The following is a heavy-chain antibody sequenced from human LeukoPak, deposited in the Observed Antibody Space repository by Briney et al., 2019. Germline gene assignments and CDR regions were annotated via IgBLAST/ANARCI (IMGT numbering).Heavy chain of an antibody. V-gene: IGHV1-18*01. CDR3: ARDYYGENWFDP. CDR1: GGTFSSYA. D-gene: IGHD3-10*01. CDR2: ISAYNGNT. Sequence: ASVKVSCKASGGTFSSYAISWVRQAPGQGLEWMGWISAYNGNTNYAQKLQGRVTMTTDTSTSTAYMELRSLRSDDTAVYYCARDYYGENWFDPWSQGTLVTVSS. J-gene: IGHJ5*02.